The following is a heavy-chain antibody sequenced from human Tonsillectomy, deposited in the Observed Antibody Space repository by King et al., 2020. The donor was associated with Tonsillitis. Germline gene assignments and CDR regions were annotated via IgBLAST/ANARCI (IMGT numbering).Heavy chain of an antibody. CDR2: IIPILGIA. CDR3: ARGGRDYYDSSGYYDPGYYYMDV. J-gene: IGHJ6*03. V-gene: IGHV1-69*09. CDR1: GGTFSSYA. Sequence: VQLVESGAEVKKPGSSVKVSCKASGGTFSSYAISWVRQAPGQGLEWMGRIIPILGIANYAQKFQGRVTITADKSTSTAYMELSSLRSEDTAVDYCARGGRDYYDSSGYYDPGYYYMDVWGKGTTVTVSS. D-gene: IGHD3-22*01.